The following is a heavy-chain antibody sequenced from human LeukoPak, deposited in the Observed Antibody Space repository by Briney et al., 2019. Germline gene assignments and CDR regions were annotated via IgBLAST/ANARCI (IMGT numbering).Heavy chain of an antibody. CDR3: ARERTQVATLGY. CDR2: INPNSGGT. D-gene: IGHD5-12*01. CDR1: EYTFTGYY. J-gene: IGHJ4*02. Sequence: ASVKVSCKASEYTFTGYYMHWVRQAPGQGLEWMGWINPNSGGTNYAQKFQGRVTMTRDTSISTAYMELSRLRSDDTAVYYCARERTQVATLGYWGQGTLVTVSS. V-gene: IGHV1-2*02.